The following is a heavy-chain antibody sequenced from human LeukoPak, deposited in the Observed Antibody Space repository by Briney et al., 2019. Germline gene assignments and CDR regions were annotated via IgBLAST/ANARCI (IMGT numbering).Heavy chain of an antibody. J-gene: IGHJ4*02. CDR2: IYYSGST. CDR1: GGSISSSSYY. D-gene: IGHD6-13*01. CDR3: ARLMGSSWYRRLFDY. Sequence: PSETLSLTCTVSGGSISSSSYYWGWIRQPPGKGLEWIGSIYYSGSTCYNPSLKSRVTISVDTSKNQFSLKLSSVTAADTAVYYCARLMGSSWYRRLFDYWGQGTLVTVSS. V-gene: IGHV4-39*01.